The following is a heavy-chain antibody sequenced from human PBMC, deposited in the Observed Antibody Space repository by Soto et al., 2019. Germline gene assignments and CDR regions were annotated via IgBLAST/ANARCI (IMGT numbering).Heavy chain of an antibody. V-gene: IGHV4-4*02. CDR2: VYHSGST. Sequence: SETLSLTCAVSGGSISSSNWWSWVRQPPGKGLEWIGGVYHSGSTYYNPSLESRVTISVDKSKNQFSLKLMSLSAADTAVYYCGRLEGLATISYYFDYWGQGALVTVSS. D-gene: IGHD3-9*01. J-gene: IGHJ4*02. CDR3: GRLEGLATISYYFDY. CDR1: GGSISSSNW.